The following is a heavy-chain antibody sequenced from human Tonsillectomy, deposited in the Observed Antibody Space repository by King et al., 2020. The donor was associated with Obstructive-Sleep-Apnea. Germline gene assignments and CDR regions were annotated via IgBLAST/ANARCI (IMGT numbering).Heavy chain of an antibody. V-gene: IGHV5-51*01. Sequence: QLVQSGAEVKQPGESLKISCKGSGYSFTSFWIAWVRQMPGKGLEWLGIIYPGDSDTRYSPSFQGQVTIPADKSISTAYVQWSSLRASDTAMYYWARFPRTGYNSGWYYYDFWGQGTLVTVSS. CDR2: IYPGDSDT. CDR1: GYSFTSFW. CDR3: ARFPRTGYNSGWYYYDF. D-gene: IGHD6-19*01. J-gene: IGHJ4*02.